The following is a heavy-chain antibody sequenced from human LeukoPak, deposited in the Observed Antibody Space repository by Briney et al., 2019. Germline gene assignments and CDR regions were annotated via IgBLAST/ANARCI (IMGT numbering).Heavy chain of an antibody. CDR2: IYSSVST. CDR3: ARDQGSSWYGGFDY. V-gene: IGHV4-4*07. D-gene: IGHD6-13*01. Sequence: SETLSLTCTVSGGSISNYYWSWIRQPAGKGLEWIGRIYSSVSTNYNASLKSRVTMSVDTSKNRVSLKLSSVTAADTAVYYCARDQGSSWYGGFDYWGQGSLVTVSS. J-gene: IGHJ4*02. CDR1: GGSISNYY.